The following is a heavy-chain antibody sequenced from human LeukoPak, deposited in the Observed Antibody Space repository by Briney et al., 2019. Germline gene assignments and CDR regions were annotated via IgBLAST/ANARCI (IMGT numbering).Heavy chain of an antibody. J-gene: IGHJ4*02. CDR2: IRYDGSNK. CDR1: GFTFSSYV. D-gene: IGHD4/OR15-4a*01. CDR3: AKARFLRILSGAIFDY. Sequence: PGGPLRLSCAASGFTFSSYVMHWVRQAPGKGLEWVAFIRYDGSNKYYADSVKGRFTISRDNSKNTLYLQMNSLRAEDTAVYYCAKARFLRILSGAIFDYWGQGTLVTVSS. V-gene: IGHV3-30*02.